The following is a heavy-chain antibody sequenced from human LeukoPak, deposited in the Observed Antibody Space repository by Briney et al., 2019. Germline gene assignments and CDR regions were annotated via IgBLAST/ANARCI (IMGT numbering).Heavy chain of an antibody. Sequence: MASETLSLTCAVYGGSFSGYYWSWIRQPPGKGLEWIGEINHSGSTNYNPSLKSRVTISVDTSKNQFSLKLSSVTAADTAVYYCAKGSKEVLFTRDHHMDVWGKGTTVT. CDR2: INHSGST. CDR1: GGSFSGYY. CDR3: AKGSKEVLFTRDHHMDV. V-gene: IGHV4-34*01. J-gene: IGHJ6*03. D-gene: IGHD3-3*01.